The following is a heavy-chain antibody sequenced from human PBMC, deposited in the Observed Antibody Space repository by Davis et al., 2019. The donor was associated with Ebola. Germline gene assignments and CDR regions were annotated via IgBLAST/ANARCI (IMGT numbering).Heavy chain of an antibody. V-gene: IGHV4-59*04. CDR3: ATDVAMAAIWGRDY. J-gene: IGHJ4*02. Sequence: GSLRLSCAASGFTVSSNYMSWVRQPPGKGLEWMGAIYDGGSTYYSSSLKSRLTISVDTSKNQVSMKLSSVTAADTAVYYCATDVAMAAIWGRDYWGQGTLVTVSS. CDR2: IYDGGST. D-gene: IGHD3-16*01. CDR1: GFTVSSNY.